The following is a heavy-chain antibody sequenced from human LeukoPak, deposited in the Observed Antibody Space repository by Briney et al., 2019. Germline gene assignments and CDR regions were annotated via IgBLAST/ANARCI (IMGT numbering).Heavy chain of an antibody. J-gene: IGHJ6*02. CDR1: GGSISSGGYY. CDR2: IYYSGST. V-gene: IGHV4-31*03. CDR3: VRRIAAAGIDYYYGMDV. D-gene: IGHD6-13*01. Sequence: SQTLSLTCTVSGGSISSGGYYWSWIRQHPGKGLEWIGYIYYSGSTYYNPSLKSRVTVSVDTSKNQFSLKLSSVTAADTAVYYCVRRIAAAGIDYYYGMDVWGQGTTVTVSS.